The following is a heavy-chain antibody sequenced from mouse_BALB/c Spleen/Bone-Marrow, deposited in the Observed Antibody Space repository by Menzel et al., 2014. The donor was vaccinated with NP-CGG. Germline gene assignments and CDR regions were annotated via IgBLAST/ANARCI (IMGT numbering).Heavy chain of an antibody. Sequence: EVKLMESGPELVKPGASVKISCKASGYTFTDYNMHWVKQSHGRSLEWIGYIYPYNGGTGYNQKFKSKATLTVDNSSSTAYMELRSLTSEDSAVYYCARGWLLSWFAYWGQGTLVTVSA. CDR1: GYTFTDYN. CDR2: IYPYNGGT. J-gene: IGHJ3*01. CDR3: ARGWLLSWFAY. V-gene: IGHV1S29*02. D-gene: IGHD2-3*01.